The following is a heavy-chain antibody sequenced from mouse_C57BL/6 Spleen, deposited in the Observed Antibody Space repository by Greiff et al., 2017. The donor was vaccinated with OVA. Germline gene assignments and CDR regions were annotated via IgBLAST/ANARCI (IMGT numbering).Heavy chain of an antibody. CDR1: GYTFTSYW. V-gene: IGHV1-64*01. CDR2: IHPNSGST. CDR3: ARYYGSSYRGYFDY. Sequence: QVQLQQPGAELVKPGASVKLSCKASGYTFTSYWMHWVKQRPGQGLEWIGMIHPNSGSTNYNEKFKSKATLTVDKSSSTAYMQLSSLTSEDSAFYYCARYYGSSYRGYFDYWGQGTTLTVSS. J-gene: IGHJ2*01. D-gene: IGHD1-1*01.